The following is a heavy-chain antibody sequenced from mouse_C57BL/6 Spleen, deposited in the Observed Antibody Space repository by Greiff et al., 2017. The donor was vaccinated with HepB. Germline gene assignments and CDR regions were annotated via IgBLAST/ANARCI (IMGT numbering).Heavy chain of an antibody. CDR3: ITTVVPYYFDY. CDR1: GYTFTDYE. J-gene: IGHJ2*01. CDR2: IDPETGGT. Sequence: VKLVESGAELVRPGASVTLSCKASGYTFTDYEMHWVKQTPVHGLEWIGAIDPETGGTAYNQKFKGKAILTADKSSSTAYMELRSLTSEDSAVYYCITTVVPYYFDYWGQGTTLTVSS. D-gene: IGHD1-1*01. V-gene: IGHV1-15*01.